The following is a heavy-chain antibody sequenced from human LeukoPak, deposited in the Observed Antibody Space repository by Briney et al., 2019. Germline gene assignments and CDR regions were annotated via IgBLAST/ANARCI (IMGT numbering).Heavy chain of an antibody. V-gene: IGHV4-34*01. CDR1: GGSFSGYY. CDR2: INHSGST. CDR3: ARPGAIAAAADDAFDI. J-gene: IGHJ3*02. D-gene: IGHD6-13*01. Sequence: SETLSLTCAVYGGSFSGYYWSWIRQPPGKGLEWIGEINHSGSTNYNPSLKSRVTIPVDTSKNQFSLKLSSVTAADTAVYYCARPGAIAAAADDAFDIWGQGTMVTVSS.